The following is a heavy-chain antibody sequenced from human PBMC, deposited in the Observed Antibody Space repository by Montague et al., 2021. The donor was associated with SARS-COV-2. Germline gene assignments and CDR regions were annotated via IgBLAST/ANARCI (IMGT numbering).Heavy chain of an antibody. CDR3: ARERITIFGVVTWPAYFDY. J-gene: IGHJ4*02. CDR1: GGSISSYY. D-gene: IGHD3-3*01. V-gene: IGHV4-59*01. Sequence: SETLSLTCTVSGGSISSYYWSWIRQPPGKGLEWIGYIYYSGSTNCNPSLKSRVTISVDTSKNQFSLKLSSVTAADTAVYCCARERITIFGVVTWPAYFDYWGQGTPVTFSS. CDR2: IYYSGST.